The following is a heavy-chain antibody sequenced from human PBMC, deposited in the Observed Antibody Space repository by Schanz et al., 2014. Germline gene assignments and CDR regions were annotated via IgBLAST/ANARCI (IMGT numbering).Heavy chain of an antibody. V-gene: IGHV3-23*04. Sequence: EVQLVESGGGLVQPGGSLRLSCTASGFTFSSYSMSWVRQAPGKGLEWLSVISASGGDTYYADSVKGRFTISRDNSKNTLYLQMNSLRAEDTAVYYCAKSLESCPGGRCSRGYFDYWGQGTLVTVSS. D-gene: IGHD2-8*02. J-gene: IGHJ4*02. CDR2: ISASGGDT. CDR3: AKSLESCPGGRCSRGYFDY. CDR1: GFTFSSYS.